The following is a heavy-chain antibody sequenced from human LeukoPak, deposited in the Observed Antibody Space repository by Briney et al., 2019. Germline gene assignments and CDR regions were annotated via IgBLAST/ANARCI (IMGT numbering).Heavy chain of an antibody. CDR1: GFTFSSYA. V-gene: IGHV3-23*01. J-gene: IGHJ4*02. Sequence: GGSLRLSCAASGFTFSSYAMSWVRQAPGQGLEWVSAISDSGGNTYYADSVKGRFTISRDNSKNTLYLQVNSLRAADTSVYFCAKDVQSWPTYFDYWGQGTLVTVSS. CDR3: AKDVQSWPTYFDY. D-gene: IGHD1-1*01. CDR2: ISDSGGNT.